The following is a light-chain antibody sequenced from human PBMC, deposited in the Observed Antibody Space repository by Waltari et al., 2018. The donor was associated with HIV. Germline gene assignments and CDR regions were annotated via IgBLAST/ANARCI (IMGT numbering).Light chain of an antibody. CDR1: SSNIGVTY. Sequence: SVLTQPPSASGTPGQRVTISCSGSSSNIGVTYVSWYQQLPGTTPKLLIQRNTQRPSGVPNRFSGSKSGTSASLAISGLRSEDEADYYCASWDDSLSGLVFGGGTKLTVL. CDR2: RNT. J-gene: IGLJ2*01. CDR3: ASWDDSLSGLV. V-gene: IGLV1-47*01.